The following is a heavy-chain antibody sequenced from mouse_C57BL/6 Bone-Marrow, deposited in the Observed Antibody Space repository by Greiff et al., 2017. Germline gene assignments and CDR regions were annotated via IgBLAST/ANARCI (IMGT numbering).Heavy chain of an antibody. J-gene: IGHJ3*01. CDR3: ARGRYFYGSPWFAY. Sequence: VQWVESGAELARPGASVKLSCKASGYTFTSYGISWVKQRTGQGLEWIGEIYPRSGNTYYNEKFKGKATLTADKSSSTAYMELRSLTSEDSAVYFCARGRYFYGSPWFAYWGQGTLVTVSA. CDR1: GYTFTSYG. CDR2: IYPRSGNT. V-gene: IGHV1-81*01. D-gene: IGHD1-1*01.